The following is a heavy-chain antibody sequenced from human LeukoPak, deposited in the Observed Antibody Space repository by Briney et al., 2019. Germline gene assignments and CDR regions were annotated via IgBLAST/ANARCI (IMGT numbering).Heavy chain of an antibody. V-gene: IGHV3-64D*06. J-gene: IGHJ4*02. CDR1: GFTFSSYA. Sequence: GGSLRLSCAASGFTFSSYAMSWVRQAPGKGLEYVSAISSNGGSTYYADSVKGRFTISRDNSKNTLYLQMSSLRAEDTAVYYCVKELVVGATVIFDYWGQGTLVTVSS. D-gene: IGHD1-26*01. CDR2: ISSNGGST. CDR3: VKELVVGATVIFDY.